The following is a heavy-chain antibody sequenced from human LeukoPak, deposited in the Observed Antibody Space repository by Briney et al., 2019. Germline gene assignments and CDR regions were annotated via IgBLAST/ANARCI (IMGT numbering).Heavy chain of an antibody. CDR1: EFTFSNYS. D-gene: IGHD6-13*01. V-gene: IGHV3-48*01. CDR2: ISSSSSTI. J-gene: IGHJ4*02. Sequence: PGGSLRLSCAASEFTFSNYSVNWVRQAPGKGLEWVSYISSSSSTIYYADSVKGRFIISRDNAKNSVYLQMNSLRAEDTAVYYCVRDPSYSSGWYPYFFDYWGQGTQVTVSS. CDR3: VRDPSYSSGWYPYFFDY.